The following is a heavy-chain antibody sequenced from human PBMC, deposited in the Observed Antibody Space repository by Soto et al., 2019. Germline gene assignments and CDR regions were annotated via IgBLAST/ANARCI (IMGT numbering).Heavy chain of an antibody. D-gene: IGHD4-17*01. V-gene: IGHV3-23*01. CDR2: ITYTGDTT. CDR1: GFDFSSYA. Sequence: DVYLLESGGTLVQPGGSLRLSCAASGFDFSSYAMTWVRQAPGKGLEWVSGITYTGDTTYYAGSGKGRFTISRDNYRNTLYLQMNSLRADDTAMYFCAKDWPGTSSVTSDYWGQGTLVTVSS. CDR3: AKDWPGTSSVTSDY. J-gene: IGHJ4*02.